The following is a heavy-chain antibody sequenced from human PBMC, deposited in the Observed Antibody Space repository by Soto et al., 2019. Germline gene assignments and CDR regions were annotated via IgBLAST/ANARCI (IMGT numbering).Heavy chain of an antibody. J-gene: IGHJ4*02. Sequence: QVQLVQSGAEVKKPGASVKVSCKASGYTFTSYGISWVRQAPGQGLEWMGWISAYNGNTNYAQKLQGRVTMTTDTSTSTAYMELRSLRSDDTAVYYCARDLEIRYDYVWGSYRSPMGYWGQGTLVTVSS. V-gene: IGHV1-18*01. D-gene: IGHD3-16*02. CDR2: ISAYNGNT. CDR1: GYTFTSYG. CDR3: ARDLEIRYDYVWGSYRSPMGY.